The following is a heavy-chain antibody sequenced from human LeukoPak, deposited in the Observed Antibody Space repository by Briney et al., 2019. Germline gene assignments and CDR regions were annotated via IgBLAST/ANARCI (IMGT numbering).Heavy chain of an antibody. V-gene: IGHV4-38-2*02. CDR2: FYHSGST. J-gene: IGHJ6*03. D-gene: IGHD3-22*01. CDR1: GYSISSGYY. Sequence: SETLSLTCTVSGYSISSGYYWGWIRQPPGKGLEWVGSFYHSGSTYYNPSLKSRVTISVDTSKNQFSLKLSSVTAADTAVYYCARDRYYYDSSGYNYYYYMDVWGKGTTVTISS. CDR3: ARDRYYYDSSGYNYYYYMDV.